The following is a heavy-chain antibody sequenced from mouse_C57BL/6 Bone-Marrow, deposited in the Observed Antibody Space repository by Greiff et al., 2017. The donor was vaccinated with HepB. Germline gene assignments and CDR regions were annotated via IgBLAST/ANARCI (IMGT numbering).Heavy chain of an antibody. CDR3: AIFITTGVADY. Sequence: DVQLVESGPGLVKPSQSLSLTCSVTGYSITSGYYWNWIRQFPGNKLEWMGYISYDGSNNYNPSLKNRISITRDTSKNQFFLKLNSVTTEDTATYYCAIFITTGVADYWGQGTTLTVSS. J-gene: IGHJ2*01. CDR2: ISYDGSN. CDR1: GYSITSGYY. V-gene: IGHV3-6*01. D-gene: IGHD1-1*01.